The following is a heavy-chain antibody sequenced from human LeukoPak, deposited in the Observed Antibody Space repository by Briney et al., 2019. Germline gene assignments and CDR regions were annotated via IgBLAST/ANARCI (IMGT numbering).Heavy chain of an antibody. J-gene: IGHJ3*02. CDR1: GYTFTSYG. D-gene: IGHD3-16*02. CDR2: ISAYNGNT. V-gene: IGHV1-18*04. Sequence: ASVKVSCKASGYTFTSYGIIWVRQAPGQGLEWMGWISAYNGNTNYAQKLQGRVTMTTDTSTSTAYMELRSLRSEATAVYYCARDTFMITFGGVIVKAHGDAFDIWGQGTMVTVSS. CDR3: ARDTFMITFGGVIVKAHGDAFDI.